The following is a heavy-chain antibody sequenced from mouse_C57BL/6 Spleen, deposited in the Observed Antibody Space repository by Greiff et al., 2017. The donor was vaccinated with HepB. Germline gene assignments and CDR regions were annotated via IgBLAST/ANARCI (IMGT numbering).Heavy chain of an antibody. CDR1: GFTFNTYA. D-gene: IGHD1-1*01. CDR2: IRSKSSNYAT. J-gene: IGHJ4*01. Sequence: EVQLVESGGGLVQPQGSLKLSCAASGFTFNTYAMHWVRQAPGKGLEWVARIRSKSSNYATYYADSVQDRFTISRDDSQSMLYLQMNNLKTEDTAMYYCVRDGTTVVAEAMDYWGQGTSVTVSS. CDR3: VRDGTTVVAEAMDY. V-gene: IGHV10-3*01.